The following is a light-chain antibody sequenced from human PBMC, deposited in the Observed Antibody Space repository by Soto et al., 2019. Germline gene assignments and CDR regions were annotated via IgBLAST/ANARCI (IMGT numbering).Light chain of an antibody. CDR2: LGS. CDR3: IQAVQFT. CDR1: QSRLHSNGYTY. J-gene: IGKJ3*01. V-gene: IGKV2-28*01. Sequence: DIVMTQSPLSLPVTPGEPASISCRSSQSRLHSNGYTYLDWYLQKPGQSPQLLIYLGSNRASGVPDRFRGSGSGTDVTLKISRVEAEDVVVYYCIQAVQFTVGPGTKVDIK.